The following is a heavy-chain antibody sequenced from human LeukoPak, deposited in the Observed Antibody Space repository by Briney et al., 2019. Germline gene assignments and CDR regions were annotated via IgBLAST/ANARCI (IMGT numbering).Heavy chain of an antibody. J-gene: IGHJ5*02. D-gene: IGHD1-26*01. V-gene: IGHV3-53*01. CDR1: ELSVSDNY. CDR3: VRTQPRSRLLDR. CDR2: LYSGGNT. Sequence: PGGSLRLSCAASELSVSDNYMSWGRQAPGKGLEWCSILYSGGNTYYTDSVKGRFTISRDTSKNTLYLQMNSLRADDTAVYYCVRTQPRSRLLDRWGQGTLVTVSS.